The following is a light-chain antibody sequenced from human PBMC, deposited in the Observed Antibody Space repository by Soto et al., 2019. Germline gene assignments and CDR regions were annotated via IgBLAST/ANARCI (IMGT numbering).Light chain of an antibody. J-gene: IGLJ2*01. CDR1: NSNIGSKY. Sequence: QSVLTQPPSASGTPGPRVTISCSGSNSNIGSKYVYWYQQLPGTAPKLLMYRNNQRASGVPDRFSGSKSGTSASLAISGLRSEDEADYYCAAWDVGLSGPAFGGGTKVTVL. CDR3: AAWDVGLSGPA. V-gene: IGLV1-47*01. CDR2: RNN.